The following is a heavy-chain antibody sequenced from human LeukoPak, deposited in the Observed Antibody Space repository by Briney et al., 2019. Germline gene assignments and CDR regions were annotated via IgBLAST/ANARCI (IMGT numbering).Heavy chain of an antibody. CDR3: ATLGAYCASTSCYGRFDH. J-gene: IGHJ4*02. CDR2: MNPNNGYT. D-gene: IGHD2-2*01. CDR1: GYTSFSYD. V-gene: IGHV1-8*01. Sequence: ASVKVSCKASGYTSFSYDFNWVRQATGQGLEWMGWMNPNNGYTGFAQKFQGRVTMTRGASIATTYMELSSLRSDDTAVYYCATLGAYCASTSCYGRFDHWGQGTLVIVSS.